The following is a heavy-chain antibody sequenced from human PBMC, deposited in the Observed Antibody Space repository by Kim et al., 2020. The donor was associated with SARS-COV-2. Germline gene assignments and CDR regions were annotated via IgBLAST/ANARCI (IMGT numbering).Heavy chain of an antibody. Sequence: DGETNYAQKFQGRVTMTEETSTDTAYMELSSLRSEDTAVYYCASLTGTTGWGQGTLVTVSS. CDR3: ASLTGTTG. CDR2: DGET. J-gene: IGHJ4*02. D-gene: IGHD1-20*01. V-gene: IGHV1-24*01.